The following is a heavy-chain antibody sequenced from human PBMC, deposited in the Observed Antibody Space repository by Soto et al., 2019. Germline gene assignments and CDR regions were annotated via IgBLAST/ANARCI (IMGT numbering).Heavy chain of an antibody. V-gene: IGHV1-18*04. D-gene: IGHD4-17*01. J-gene: IGHJ4*02. Sequence: QVHLVQSGGELKKPWASVKVSFNASGYSFSDFGITWVRQAPGQGLEWMGWISGKNGNTNYAQKVQGRVTLTADTSTSTAYMAMRALTSDDTGIYYCARSDYYEDTGTFENWGQGTPVTVSS. CDR3: ARSDYYEDTGTFEN. CDR1: GYSFSDFG. CDR2: ISGKNGNT.